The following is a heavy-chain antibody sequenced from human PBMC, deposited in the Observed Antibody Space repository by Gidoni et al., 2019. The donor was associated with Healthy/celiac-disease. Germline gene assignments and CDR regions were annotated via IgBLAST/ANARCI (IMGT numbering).Heavy chain of an antibody. J-gene: IGHJ3*02. V-gene: IGHV1-46*01. CDR2: INPSGGST. CDR1: GYNFTRHN. CDR3: ARDPRIAAAGTICLLAHTPSDDSFDI. D-gene: IGHD6-13*01. Sequence: QVQLVQSGAEVKKPGAAVKVSCKASGYNFTRHNTHGVRKALGQGLEWMGIINPSGGSTSYAQKFHGRVTLTRATSTSTVYMSLSSLRSEDTAVYYCARDPRIAAAGTICLLAHTPSDDSFDIWGQGTMVTVSS.